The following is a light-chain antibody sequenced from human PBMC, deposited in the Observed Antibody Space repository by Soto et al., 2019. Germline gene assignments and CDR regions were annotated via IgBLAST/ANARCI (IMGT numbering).Light chain of an antibody. J-gene: IGLJ1*01. CDR2: EVT. CDR3: SSYTSSSPRV. V-gene: IGLV2-14*01. Sequence: QSVLSQPSSASGSPGQSITISCTGTISDVGGYNSVSWYQQHPGKAPKLVIYEVTNRPSGISNRFSGSKSGNTASLTISGLQAEDEADYCCSSYTSSSPRVFGTGTEVTVL. CDR1: ISDVGGYNS.